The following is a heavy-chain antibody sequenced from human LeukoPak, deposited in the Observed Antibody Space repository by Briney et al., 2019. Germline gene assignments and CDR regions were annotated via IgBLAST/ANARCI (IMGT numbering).Heavy chain of an antibody. Sequence: PGGSLRLSCAASGFTVSSNYMSWVRQAPGKGLEWVSVIYSGGSTYYADSVKGRFTISRDNSKNTLYLQMNSLRAEDTAVYYCASSSRDGYNYYWGQGTLVTVSS. V-gene: IGHV3-53*05. CDR3: ASSSRDGYNYY. D-gene: IGHD5-24*01. J-gene: IGHJ4*02. CDR1: GFTVSSNY. CDR2: IYSGGST.